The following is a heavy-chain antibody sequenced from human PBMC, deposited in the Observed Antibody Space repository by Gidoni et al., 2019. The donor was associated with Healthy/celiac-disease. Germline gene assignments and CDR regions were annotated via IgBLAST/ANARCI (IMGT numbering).Heavy chain of an antibody. D-gene: IGHD4-17*01. CDR2: IYYSGST. J-gene: IGHJ5*02. CDR3: ASTVTTGINWFDP. Sequence: QLQLQESGPGLVKPSEPLSLTCTVSGGSIRSSSYYWGWIRQPPGKGLEWIGSIYYSGSTYYNPSLKSRVTISVDTSKNQFSLKLSSVTAADTAVYYCASTVTTGINWFDPWGQGTLVTVSS. CDR1: GGSIRSSSYY. V-gene: IGHV4-39*01.